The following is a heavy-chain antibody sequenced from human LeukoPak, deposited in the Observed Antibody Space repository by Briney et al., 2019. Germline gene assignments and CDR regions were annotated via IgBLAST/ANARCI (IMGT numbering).Heavy chain of an antibody. D-gene: IGHD1-26*01. CDR3: AKDRGSYSTTADC. CDR1: GFTFSDYG. J-gene: IGHJ4*02. Sequence: PGRSLRLSCAASGFTFSDYGIHWVRQAPGKGLEWVAVIWYDGTNKYYGDSVKGRFTISRDNSKNTLYLQMNSLRAEDTAVYYCAKDRGSYSTTADCWGQGTLVTVSS. CDR2: IWYDGTNK. V-gene: IGHV3-33*06.